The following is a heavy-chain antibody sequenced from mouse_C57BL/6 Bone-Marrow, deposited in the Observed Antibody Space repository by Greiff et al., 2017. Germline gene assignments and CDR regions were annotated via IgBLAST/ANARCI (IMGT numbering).Heavy chain of an antibody. CDR2: IDPEDGET. CDR3: ARLYYGDPYAMDY. J-gene: IGHJ4*01. Sequence: EVKLQESGAELVKPGASVKLSCTASGFNIKDYYMHWVKQRPEQGLEWIGRIDPEDGETKYAPKFQGKATITADTSSNTAYLQLSSLTSEDTAVYYCARLYYGDPYAMDYWGQGTSVTVSS. D-gene: IGHD2-13*01. V-gene: IGHV14-2*01. CDR1: GFNIKDYY.